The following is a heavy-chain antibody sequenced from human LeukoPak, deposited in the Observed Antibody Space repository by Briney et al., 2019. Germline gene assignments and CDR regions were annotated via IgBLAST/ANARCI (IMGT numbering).Heavy chain of an antibody. CDR3: ARVPKDYGGNSDYYYYMDV. V-gene: IGHV1-69*01. Sequence: SVKVSCKASGGTFSSYAISWVRQAPGQGLEWMGGIIPIFGTANYAQKFQGRVTITADEPTSTAYMELSSLRSEDTAVYYCARVPKDYGGNSDYYYYMDVWGKGTTVTVSS. CDR2: IIPIFGTA. D-gene: IGHD4-23*01. CDR1: GGTFSSYA. J-gene: IGHJ6*03.